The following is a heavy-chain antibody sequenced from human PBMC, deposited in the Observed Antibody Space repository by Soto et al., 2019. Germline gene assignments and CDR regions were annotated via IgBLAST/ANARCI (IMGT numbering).Heavy chain of an antibody. V-gene: IGHV3-23*04. CDR1: GFSFASFA. D-gene: IGHD2-15*01. CDR3: AKCSYLDY. CDR2: ISGSDGKT. Sequence: DVRLAESGGGLVKPGGSLRLSCTTSGFSFASFAMTWVRQAPGKGLEWVATISGSDGKTYYADSVKGRFSISRDTSRNTLYLQMNSLIADDTAIYYCAKCSYLDYWGQGTRVTVSS. J-gene: IGHJ4*02.